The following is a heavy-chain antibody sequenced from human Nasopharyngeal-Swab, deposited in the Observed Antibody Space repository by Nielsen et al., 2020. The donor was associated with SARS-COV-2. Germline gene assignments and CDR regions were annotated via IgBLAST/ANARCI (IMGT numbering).Heavy chain of an antibody. D-gene: IGHD6-13*01. CDR2: IYYSGST. V-gene: IGHV4-31*03. CDR3: ARGGNSNRRRWFDP. CDR1: GGSISSGGYY. J-gene: IGHJ5*02. Sequence: LSLPCTVSGGSISSGGYYWSWIRQHPGKGLEWIGYIYYSGSTYYNPSLKSRVTISVDTSKNQFSLKLSSVTAADTAVYYCARGGNSNRRRWFDPWGQGTLVTVSS.